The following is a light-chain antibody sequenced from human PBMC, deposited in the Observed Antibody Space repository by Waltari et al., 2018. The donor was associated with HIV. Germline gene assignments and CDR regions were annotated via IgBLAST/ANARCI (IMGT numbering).Light chain of an antibody. J-gene: IGLJ2*01. CDR2: EVN. CDR3: TSYAGINPVA. Sequence: QSALTQPPSASGSPGQAVTISCTGTSSDVGRYDYVPWYQQHPGKAPNLLIYEVNKRPSGVPDRFSGSKSGNTASLTVSGLQAEDEAEYSCTSYAGINPVAFGGGTKLTVL. V-gene: IGLV2-8*01. CDR1: SSDVGRYDY.